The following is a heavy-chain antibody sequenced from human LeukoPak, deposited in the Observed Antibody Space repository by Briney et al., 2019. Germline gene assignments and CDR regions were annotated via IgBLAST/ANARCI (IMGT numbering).Heavy chain of an antibody. J-gene: IGHJ4*02. CDR1: GYTFTSCF. CDR3: ARGPYSGDWHFDF. Sequence: ASVKVSCKASGYTFTSCFIHWVRPAAGQGLEWMGVINPSGGSTSYAQKFQGRVTMTRDTSTSTVSMELSSLRFEDTAVYYCARGPYSGDWHFDFWGQGTLVTVSS. D-gene: IGHD6-19*01. CDR2: INPSGGST. V-gene: IGHV1-46*01.